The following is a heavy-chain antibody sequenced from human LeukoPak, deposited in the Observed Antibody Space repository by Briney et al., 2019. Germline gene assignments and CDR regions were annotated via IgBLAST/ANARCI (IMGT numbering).Heavy chain of an antibody. CDR1: GFTFDDYA. CDR2: ISWNSGSI. CDR3: AKSAPLLWFGESPNYFDY. Sequence: GRSLRLSCAASGFTFDDYAMHWVRQAPGKGLEWVSGISWNSGSIGYADSVKGRFTISRDNAKNSLYLQMNSLRAEDTALYYCAKSAPLLWFGESPNYFDYWGQGTLVTVSS. V-gene: IGHV3-9*01. J-gene: IGHJ4*02. D-gene: IGHD3-10*01.